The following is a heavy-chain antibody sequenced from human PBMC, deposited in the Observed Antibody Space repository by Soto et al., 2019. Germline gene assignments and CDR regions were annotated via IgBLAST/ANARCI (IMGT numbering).Heavy chain of an antibody. CDR1: GFTFSSYG. CDR2: IWYDGSNK. D-gene: IGHD5-12*01. Sequence: GGSLRLSCAASGFTFSSYGMHWVRQAPGKGLEWVAVIWYDGSNKYYADSVKGRFTISRDNSKNTLYLQMNSLRAEDTAVYYCARDEDGYNRYYFDYWGQGTLVTV. V-gene: IGHV3-33*01. J-gene: IGHJ4*02. CDR3: ARDEDGYNRYYFDY.